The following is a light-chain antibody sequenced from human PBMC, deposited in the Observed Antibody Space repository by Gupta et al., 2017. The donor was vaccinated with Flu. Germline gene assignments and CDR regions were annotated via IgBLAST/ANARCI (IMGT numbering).Light chain of an antibody. V-gene: IGLV1-47*01. Sequence: QSVLTQPPSASGTPGQRVTISCSGSNSNIGTNYVYWYQQRPGTAPKLLIYRNNQRPSGVPDRFSGSRSGTSASLAISGLRSEDEADYYCAAWDDSLSGPWVFGGGTKLTVL. CDR3: AAWDDSLSGPWV. J-gene: IGLJ3*02. CDR2: RNN. CDR1: NSNIGTNY.